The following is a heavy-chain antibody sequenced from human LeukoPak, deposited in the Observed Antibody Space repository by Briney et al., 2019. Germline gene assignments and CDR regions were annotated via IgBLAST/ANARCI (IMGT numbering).Heavy chain of an antibody. CDR3: ARGPRYNWNYGWYMDV. J-gene: IGHJ6*03. Sequence: SETLSLTCTVSGGSISSYYWSWLRQPPGKGLEWIGYIYYSGSTNHNPSLKSRVTISVDTSKNQFSLKLSSVTAADTAVYYCARGPRYNWNYGWYMDVWGKGTTVTVSS. D-gene: IGHD1-7*01. CDR1: GGSISSYY. CDR2: IYYSGST. V-gene: IGHV4-59*01.